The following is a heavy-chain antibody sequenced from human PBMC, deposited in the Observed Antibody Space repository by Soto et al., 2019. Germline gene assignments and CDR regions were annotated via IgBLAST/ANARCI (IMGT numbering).Heavy chain of an antibody. CDR2: INPNSGGT. CDR1: GGTFSSYA. CDR3: ARDKLWFGEAYYYYGMDV. V-gene: IGHV1-2*02. J-gene: IGHJ6*02. D-gene: IGHD3-10*01. Sequence: ASVKVSCKASGGTFSSYAISWVRQAPGQGLEWMGWINPNSGGTNYAQKFQGRVTMTRDTSISTAYMELSRLRSDDTAVYYCARDKLWFGEAYYYYGMDVWGQGTTVTVSS.